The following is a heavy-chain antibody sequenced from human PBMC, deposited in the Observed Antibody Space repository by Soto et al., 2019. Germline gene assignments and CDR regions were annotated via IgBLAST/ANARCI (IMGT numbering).Heavy chain of an antibody. D-gene: IGHD6-19*01. CDR2: IYYSGST. V-gene: IGHV4-39*01. Sequence: QLQLQESGPGLVKPSETLSLTCTVSGGSISSSSYYWGWIRQPPGKGLEWIGSIYYSGSTYYNPSHKSRVTISVDTSKNQFSLKLSSVTAADTAVYYCASSSGWNDAFDIWGQGTMVTVSS. CDR1: GGSISSSSYY. CDR3: ASSSGWNDAFDI. J-gene: IGHJ3*02.